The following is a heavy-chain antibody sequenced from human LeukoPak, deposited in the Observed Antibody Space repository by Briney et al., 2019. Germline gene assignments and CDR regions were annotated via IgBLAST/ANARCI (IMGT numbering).Heavy chain of an antibody. J-gene: IGHJ6*02. D-gene: IGHD4-17*01. CDR2: FDPEDGET. V-gene: IGHV1-24*01. Sequence: ASVKVSCKVSGYTLTELSMHWVRQAPGKGLEWMGGFDPEDGETIYAQKFQGRVTMTEDTSTDTAYMELSSLRSEDTAVYYCARVGHRAVTTNYYYYGMDVWGQGTTVTVSS. CDR3: ARVGHRAVTTNYYYYGMDV. CDR1: GYTLTELS.